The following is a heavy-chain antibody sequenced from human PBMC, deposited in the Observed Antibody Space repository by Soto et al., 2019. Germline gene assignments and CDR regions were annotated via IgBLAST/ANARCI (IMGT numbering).Heavy chain of an antibody. CDR3: AGGQGRGSLHVDY. Sequence: QVQLVQSGAEVKKPGSSVKVSCKASGGTFSSYTISWVRQAPGQGLEWMGRIIPILGIANYAQKFQGRVTXPXDXXTSTAYMELRSLRAEDTAVYDRAGGQGRGSLHVDYWGPGTLVTVS. CDR2: IIPILGIA. V-gene: IGHV1-69*02. J-gene: IGHJ4*02. CDR1: GGTFSSYT. D-gene: IGHD1-26*01.